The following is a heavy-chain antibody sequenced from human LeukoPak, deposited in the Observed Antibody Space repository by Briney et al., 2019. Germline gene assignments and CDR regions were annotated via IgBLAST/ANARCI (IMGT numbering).Heavy chain of an antibody. CDR3: ARAGYFALEDAFDI. Sequence: GGSLRLSCAASGFTFSSYWMHWVRQAPGKGLVWVSRITSDGRSTSSADSVKGRFTISRDNAKNTLYLQMNSLRAEDTAVYYCARAGYFALEDAFDIWGQGTMVTVSS. CDR1: GFTFSSYW. J-gene: IGHJ3*02. CDR2: ITSDGRST. D-gene: IGHD3-9*01. V-gene: IGHV3-74*01.